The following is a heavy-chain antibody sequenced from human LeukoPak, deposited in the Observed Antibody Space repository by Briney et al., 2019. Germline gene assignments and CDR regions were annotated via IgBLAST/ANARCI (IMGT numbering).Heavy chain of an antibody. CDR3: ARLKCSSTSCFYYYYMDV. CDR2: INHSGRT. V-gene: IGHV4-39*07. CDR1: GGSIGTSHYY. Sequence: SETLSLTCTVSGGSIGTSHYYWSWLRQPPGKGLEWIGEINHSGRTNYKPSLKSRVTISVDTSKNQFSLKLNSVTAADTAVYYCARLKCSSTSCFYYYYMDVWGKGTTVTISS. J-gene: IGHJ6*03. D-gene: IGHD2-2*01.